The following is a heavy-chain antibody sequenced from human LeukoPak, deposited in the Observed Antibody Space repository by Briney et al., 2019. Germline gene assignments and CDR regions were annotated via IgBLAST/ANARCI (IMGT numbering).Heavy chain of an antibody. CDR1: GDSPSDYY. CDR3: ARARYDSSGYYYFDF. J-gene: IGHJ4*02. CDR2: IYASGST. D-gene: IGHD3-22*01. Sequence: SETLSLTCSGDSPSDYYWNWIRQPAGKGPEWIGRIYASGSTNYNPSLKSRVNPSRSRFSLSLSSVTAADTAVYYCARARYDSSGYYYFDFWGQGILVTVSS. V-gene: IGHV4-4*07.